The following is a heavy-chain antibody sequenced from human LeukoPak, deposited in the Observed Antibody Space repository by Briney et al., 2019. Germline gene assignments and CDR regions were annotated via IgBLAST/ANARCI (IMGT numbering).Heavy chain of an antibody. CDR3: ARDGGAAPDY. CDR2: IYHSGST. J-gene: IGHJ4*02. CDR1: GGSISSGGYS. V-gene: IGHV4-30-2*01. D-gene: IGHD6-6*01. Sequence: PSQTLSLTCAVSGGSISSGGYSWSWIRQPPGKGLEWIGYIYHSGSTCYNPSLKSRVTISVDTSKNQFSLKLSSVTAADTAVYYCARDGGAAPDYWGQGTLVTVSS.